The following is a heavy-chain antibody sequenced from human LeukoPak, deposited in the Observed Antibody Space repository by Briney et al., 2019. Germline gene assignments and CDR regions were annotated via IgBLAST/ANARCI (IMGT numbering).Heavy chain of an antibody. J-gene: IGHJ4*02. D-gene: IGHD2-2*01. V-gene: IGHV3-7*01. CDR1: GFTFSNDW. CDR2: INQDESKK. Sequence: GGSLRLSCAASGFTFSNDWMCWVRQAPGKGLEWVANINQDESKKDYADSVKGRFTISRDNAKNALYLQMSSLTADDTAIYYCARDHAYRADYWGQGTLVTVSS. CDR3: ARDHAYRADY.